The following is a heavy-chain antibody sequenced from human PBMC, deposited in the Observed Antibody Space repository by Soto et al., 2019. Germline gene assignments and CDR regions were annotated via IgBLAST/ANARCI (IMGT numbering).Heavy chain of an antibody. CDR2: ISAYNGNT. CDR3: ARRRLRGPPAMVFYYYYMDV. CDR1: GYTFTSYG. Sequence: QVQLVQSGAEVKKPGASVKVSCKASGYTFTSYGISWVRQAPGQGLEWMGWISAYNGNTNYAQKHQGRVTITTETTTSTAYVQRRSLRSDDTAVYCCARRRLRGPPAMVFYYYYMDVWGKGTTVTVSS. V-gene: IGHV1-18*01. J-gene: IGHJ6*03. D-gene: IGHD2-8*01.